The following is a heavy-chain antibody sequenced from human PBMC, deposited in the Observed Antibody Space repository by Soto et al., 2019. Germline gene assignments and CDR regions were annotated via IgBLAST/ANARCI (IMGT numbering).Heavy chain of an antibody. CDR1: GFIFSTYS. J-gene: IGHJ6*02. Sequence: EVQLVESGGGLVQPGGSLRLSCAASGFIFSTYSMSWVRHVPGKGLQWVSHISSTTNTIYYADSVKGRFTISRDSAKNSLYLQMNSLKDEDTAVYYCARSGDFFVVPGSSTFHFNGLDVWGQGTTVTVSS. D-gene: IGHD2-2*01. V-gene: IGHV3-48*02. CDR2: ISSTTNTI. CDR3: ARSGDFFVVPGSSTFHFNGLDV.